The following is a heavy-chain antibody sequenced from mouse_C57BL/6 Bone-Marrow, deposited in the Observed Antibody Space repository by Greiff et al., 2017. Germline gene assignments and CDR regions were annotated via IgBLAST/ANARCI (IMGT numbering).Heavy chain of an antibody. D-gene: IGHD2-4*01. V-gene: IGHV1-64*01. Sequence: QVQLKQPGAELVKPGASVKLSCKASGYTFTSYWMHWVKQRPGQGLEWIGMIHPNSGSTNYNEKFKSKATLTVDKSSSTAYMQLSSLTSEDSAVXYCARERLRRYYAMDDCGLEASVSVSP. CDR2: IHPNSGST. CDR1: GYTFTSYW. CDR3: ARERLRRYYAMDD. J-gene: IGHJ4*01.